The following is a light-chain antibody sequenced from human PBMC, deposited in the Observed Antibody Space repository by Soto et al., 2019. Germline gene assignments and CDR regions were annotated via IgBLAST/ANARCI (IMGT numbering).Light chain of an antibody. J-gene: IGLJ3*02. CDR1: SSNIGAGYD. CDR2: GNS. Sequence: QSVLTQPPSVSGAPGQRGTISCTGSSSNIGAGYDVHGYQQLLGTAPKLLIHGNSNRPSGVPDRFSGSKSGTSASLAITGLQDEDEADYYCRSYDSSLSSWVFGGGTKVTVL. V-gene: IGLV1-40*01. CDR3: RSYDSSLSSWV.